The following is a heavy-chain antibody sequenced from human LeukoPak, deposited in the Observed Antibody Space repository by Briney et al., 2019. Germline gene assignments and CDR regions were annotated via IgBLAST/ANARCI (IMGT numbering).Heavy chain of an antibody. CDR1: GGSISSYY. V-gene: IGHV4-59*01. CDR3: ARAGRRVRGVIIPPEVNSFDP. J-gene: IGHJ5*02. CDR2: IYYSGST. D-gene: IGHD3-10*01. Sequence: PSETLSLTCTVSGGSISSYYWSWIRQPPGKGLEWIGYIYYSGSTNYNPSLKSRVTISVDTSKNQFSLKLSSVTAADTAVYYCARAGRRVRGVIIPPEVNSFDPWGQGTLVTVSS.